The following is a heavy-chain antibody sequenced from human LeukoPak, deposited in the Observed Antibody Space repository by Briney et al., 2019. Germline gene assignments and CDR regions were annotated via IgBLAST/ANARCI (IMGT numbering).Heavy chain of an antibody. Sequence: GASVKVSCKASGYTFTSYGISWVRQAPGQGLEWMGWINPNSGGTNYAQKFRGRVTMTRDTSISTAYMELSRLRSDDTAVYYCARDRLRIQLWLLYWGQGTLVTVSS. J-gene: IGHJ4*02. V-gene: IGHV1-2*02. CDR2: INPNSGGT. D-gene: IGHD5-18*01. CDR1: GYTFTSYG. CDR3: ARDRLRIQLWLLY.